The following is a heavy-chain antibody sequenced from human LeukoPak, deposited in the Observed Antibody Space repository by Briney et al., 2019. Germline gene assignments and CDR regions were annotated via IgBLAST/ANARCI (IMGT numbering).Heavy chain of an antibody. Sequence: PSETLSLTCTVSGGSISSSSYYWGWIRQPPGKGLKWIGSIYYSGSTYYNPSLKSRVTISVDTSKNQFSLKLSSVTAADTAVYYCAREVDPYCSSTSCPRGPFDYWGQGTLVTVSS. J-gene: IGHJ4*02. CDR2: IYYSGST. CDR1: GGSISSSSYY. CDR3: AREVDPYCSSTSCPRGPFDY. D-gene: IGHD2-2*01. V-gene: IGHV4-39*02.